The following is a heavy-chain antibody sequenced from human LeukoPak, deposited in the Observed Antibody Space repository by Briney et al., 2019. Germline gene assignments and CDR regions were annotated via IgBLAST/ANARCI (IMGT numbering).Heavy chain of an antibody. V-gene: IGHV4-38-2*02. Sequence: SETLSLTCSVSGYSISSGYYWGWIRQPPGKGLEWIGNIYHSGSTYYNPSLKSRVTISVDKSKNQFSLNLSSVTAADTAVYYCAVALNHYYYYMDVWGKGTTVTVSS. J-gene: IGHJ6*03. CDR2: IYHSGST. CDR3: AVALNHYYYYMDV. CDR1: GYSISSGYY.